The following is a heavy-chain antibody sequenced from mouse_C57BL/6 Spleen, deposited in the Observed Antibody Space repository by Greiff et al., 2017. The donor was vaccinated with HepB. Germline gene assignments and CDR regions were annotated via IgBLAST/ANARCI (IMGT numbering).Heavy chain of an antibody. Sequence: EVQLQQSGPGLVKPSQSLSLTCPVTGYSITSGYYWNWIRQFPGNKPEWMGDISYDGSNNYNPSLKNRISITRDTSKNQFFLKLNSVTTEDAATYCCARDNDYQAWFAYWGQGTLVTVSA. CDR3: ARDNDYQAWFAY. D-gene: IGHD2-4*01. CDR2: ISYDGSN. CDR1: GYSITSGYY. V-gene: IGHV3-6*01. J-gene: IGHJ3*01.